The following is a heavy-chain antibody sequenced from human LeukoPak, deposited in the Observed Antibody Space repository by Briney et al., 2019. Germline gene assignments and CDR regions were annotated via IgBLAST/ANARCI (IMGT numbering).Heavy chain of an antibody. CDR3: AKDRDVTIYFDY. CDR2: VSFDGSRT. Sequence: GGSLRLSCAASGFIFSSYGMHWVRQAPGKGLEWVAVVSFDGSRTYYADSVKGRFTISKDNSKNTLYLQMNSLTAEDTAIYYCAKDRDVTIYFDYWGQGTLVTVSS. CDR1: GFIFSSYG. D-gene: IGHD5-24*01. J-gene: IGHJ4*02. V-gene: IGHV3-30*18.